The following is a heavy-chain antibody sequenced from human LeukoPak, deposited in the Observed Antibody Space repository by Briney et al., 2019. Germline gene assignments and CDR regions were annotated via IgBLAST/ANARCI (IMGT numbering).Heavy chain of an antibody. J-gene: IGHJ5*02. D-gene: IGHD6-19*01. CDR2: IWYDGSHQ. CDR1: GFTFSSYS. V-gene: IGHV3-33*01. CDR3: ARDEAGSSSGWPNWFDP. Sequence: GKSLRLSCAASGFTFSSYSMQWVRQAPGKGLEWVAFIWYDGSHQYYADSVKGRFTISRDSSKNTLYLQMNSLRAEDTAVYYCARDEAGSSSGWPNWFDPWGQGTLVTVSS.